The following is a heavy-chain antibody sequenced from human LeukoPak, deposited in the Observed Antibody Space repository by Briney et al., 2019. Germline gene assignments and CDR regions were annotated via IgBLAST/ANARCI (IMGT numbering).Heavy chain of an antibody. CDR1: GFSVSNNY. Sequence: GGSLRLSCVVSGFSVSNNYMSWVRQAPGKGLEWVSIIYTAGSTYYADSVKGRFTISRDDSKNTLFLDMSNLRVEDTALYYCARDLSAAFDFWGQGVLVTVSS. J-gene: IGHJ4*02. CDR2: IYTAGST. D-gene: IGHD6-19*01. CDR3: ARDLSAAFDF. V-gene: IGHV3-66*01.